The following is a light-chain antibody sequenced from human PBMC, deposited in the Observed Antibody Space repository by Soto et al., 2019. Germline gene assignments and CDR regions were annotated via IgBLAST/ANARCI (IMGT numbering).Light chain of an antibody. J-gene: IGLJ1*01. V-gene: IGLV1-47*01. CDR2: RNN. Sequence: VLTQPPSASGTPGQRVTISCSGSSSNIGSNYVYWYQQLPGTAPKLLIYRNNQRPSGVPDRFSGSKSGTSASLAISGLRSEDEADYYCAAWDDSLSVYYVFGTGTKVTVL. CDR3: AAWDDSLSVYYV. CDR1: SSNIGSNY.